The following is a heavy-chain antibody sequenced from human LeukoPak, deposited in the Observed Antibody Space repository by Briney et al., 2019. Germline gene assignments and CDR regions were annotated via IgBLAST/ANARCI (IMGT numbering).Heavy chain of an antibody. V-gene: IGHV4-4*07. CDR1: GGSISSYY. CDR2: IYTSGST. D-gene: IGHD3-3*01. J-gene: IGHJ4*02. CDR3: ARGKRITIFGVVIAPIDY. Sequence: SETLSLTCTVSGGSISSYYWSWIRQPAGKGLECIGRIYTSGSTNYNPSLKSRVTISVDKSKNQFSLKLSSVTAADTAVYYCARGKRITIFGVVIAPIDYWGQGTLVTVSS.